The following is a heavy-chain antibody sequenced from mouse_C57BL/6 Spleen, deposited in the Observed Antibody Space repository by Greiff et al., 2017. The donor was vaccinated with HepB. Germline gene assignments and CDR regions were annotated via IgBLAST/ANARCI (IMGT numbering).Heavy chain of an antibody. J-gene: IGHJ2*01. D-gene: IGHD2-4*01. CDR3: ARAGDYDGGDY. CDR1: GYSITSGYY. CDR2: ISYDGSN. Sequence: ESGPGLVKPSQSLSLTCSVTGYSITSGYYWNWIRQFPGNKLEWMGYISYDGSNNYNPSLKNRISITRDTSKNQFFLKLNSVTTEDTATYYCARAGDYDGGDYWGQGTTLPVSS. V-gene: IGHV3-6*01.